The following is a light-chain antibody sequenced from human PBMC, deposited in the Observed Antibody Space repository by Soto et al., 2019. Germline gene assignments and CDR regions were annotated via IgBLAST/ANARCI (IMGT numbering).Light chain of an antibody. J-gene: IGLJ3*02. V-gene: IGLV3-21*02. CDR3: QVWDGSSDHEEWV. CDR1: NIGSKS. Sequence: SYELTQPPSLSLAPGQTATSTCGGNNIGSKSVHWYQHKPGQAPVLVVYDDSDRPSGIPERFSGSNSGNTAALTISRVEARDEADYYCQVWDGSSDHEEWVFGGGTKLTVL. CDR2: DDS.